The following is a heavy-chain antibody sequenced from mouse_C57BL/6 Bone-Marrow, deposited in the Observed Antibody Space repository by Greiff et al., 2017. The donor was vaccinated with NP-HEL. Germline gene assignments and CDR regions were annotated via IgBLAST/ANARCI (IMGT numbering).Heavy chain of an antibody. CDR1: GFTFTDYY. V-gene: IGHV7-3*01. CDR2: IRNKANGYTT. Sequence: EVQVVESGGGLVQPGGSLSLSCAASGFTFTDYYMSWVRQPPGKALEWLGFIRNKANGYTTEYSASVKGRFTISRDNSQSILYLQMNALRAEDSATYYCASSTPRHYLWFAYWGQGTLVTVSA. J-gene: IGHJ3*01. D-gene: IGHD1-2*01. CDR3: ASSTPRHYLWFAY.